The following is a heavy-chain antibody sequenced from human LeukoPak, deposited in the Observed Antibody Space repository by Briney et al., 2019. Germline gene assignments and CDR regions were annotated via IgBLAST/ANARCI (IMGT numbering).Heavy chain of an antibody. D-gene: IGHD1-14*01. Sequence: PSETLSLTCTVSLDSTTSNFWRWVRQPPGKGLECIGEIHRSGSPNYNPSLQSRFTISIDRSRNQIVLELSSVTAADTAVYYCAREILGGFNPGAYWGQGILVTVSS. V-gene: IGHV4/OR15-8*01. CDR3: AREILGGFNPGAY. CDR1: LDSTTSNF. J-gene: IGHJ4*02. CDR2: IHRSGSP.